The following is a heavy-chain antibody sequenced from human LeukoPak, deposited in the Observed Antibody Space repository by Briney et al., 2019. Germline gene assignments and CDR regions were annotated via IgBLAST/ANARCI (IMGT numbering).Heavy chain of an antibody. D-gene: IGHD4-17*01. J-gene: IGHJ4*02. CDR3: ASTYNYGDGFDY. Sequence: PSETLSLTCTVSGGSISSYYWNWIRQPPGKGLEWIGYIYYSGSTNYNPSLKSRVTISIDTSKNQFSLKLNSVTAADTAVYFCASTYNYGDGFDYWGQGTLVTVSS. V-gene: IGHV4-59*01. CDR1: GGSISSYY. CDR2: IYYSGST.